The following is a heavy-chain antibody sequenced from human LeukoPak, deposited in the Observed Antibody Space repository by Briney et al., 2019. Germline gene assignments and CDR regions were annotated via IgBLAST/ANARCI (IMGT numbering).Heavy chain of an antibody. CDR2: ISAYNGNT. J-gene: IGHJ4*02. CDR3: ARDSSSSSRPQLHGY. Sequence: ASVKVSCKDSGYTFTSYGISWVRQAPGQGLEWMGWISAYNGNTNYAQKLQGRVTMTTDTSTSTAYMELRSLRSDDTAVYYCARDSSSSSRPQLHGYWGQGTLVTVSS. CDR1: GYTFTSYG. V-gene: IGHV1-18*01. D-gene: IGHD6-6*01.